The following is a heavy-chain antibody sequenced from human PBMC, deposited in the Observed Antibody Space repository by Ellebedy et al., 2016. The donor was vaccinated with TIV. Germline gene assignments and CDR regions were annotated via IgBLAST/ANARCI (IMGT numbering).Heavy chain of an antibody. CDR3: ARNILKFLNAFKI. J-gene: IGHJ3*02. CDR2: IDHGGST. D-gene: IGHD3-3*01. Sequence: SETLSLTCAVYGGSFSGYSWSWIRQPPGRGLEWIGEIDHGGSTNYNPSLKSRITISVDTSKNHFSLKLTSVTAADTAVYYCARNILKFLNAFKIWGQGTMVTVSS. V-gene: IGHV4-34*01. CDR1: GGSFSGYS.